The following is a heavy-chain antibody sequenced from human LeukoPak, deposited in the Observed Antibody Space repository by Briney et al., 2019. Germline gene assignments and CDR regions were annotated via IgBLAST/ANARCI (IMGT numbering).Heavy chain of an antibody. V-gene: IGHV1-2*02. Sequence: ASVKVSCKASGYTFTGYYIHWVRQAPGQGLEWVGWINSNSGDTHSAQNFQGRVTMTRDTSISTASMDLSRLRSDDTAVYYCARAPKNDAYDIWGRGTMATVSS. CDR1: GYTFTGYY. J-gene: IGHJ3*02. CDR2: INSNSGDT. CDR3: ARAPKNDAYDI.